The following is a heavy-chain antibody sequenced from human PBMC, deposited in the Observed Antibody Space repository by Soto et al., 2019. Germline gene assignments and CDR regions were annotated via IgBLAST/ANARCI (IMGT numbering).Heavy chain of an antibody. J-gene: IGHJ6*02. CDR1: GFTLISYD. Sequence: SGGSLRLSCSAPGFTLISYDMSWVRQAPGKGLEWASSISSTGGSAYYADSVKGRFTISRDNSKNTLYLQMDSLRAEDTAVYYCAKADGNTRLDVWGQGTTVTVSS. CDR3: AKADGNTRLDV. CDR2: ISSTGGSA. V-gene: IGHV3-23*01.